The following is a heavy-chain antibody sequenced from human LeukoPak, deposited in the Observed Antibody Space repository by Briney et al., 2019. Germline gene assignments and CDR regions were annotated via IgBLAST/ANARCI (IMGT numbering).Heavy chain of an antibody. V-gene: IGHV4-59*11. Sequence: SETLSLTCTVSEASMSSHYWIWVRQPPGRGLEWIGYVFSTGDTTYSPSLKSRVTISVDMSENQFSLKLNSVTAADTAVYYCARGVYNYYYMDVWGRGATVTVSS. CDR3: ARGVYNYYYMDV. CDR1: EASMSSHY. CDR2: VFSTGDT. J-gene: IGHJ6*03.